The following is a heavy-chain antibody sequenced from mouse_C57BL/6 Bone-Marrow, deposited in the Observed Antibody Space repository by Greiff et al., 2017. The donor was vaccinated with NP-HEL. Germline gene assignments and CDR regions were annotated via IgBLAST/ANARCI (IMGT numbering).Heavy chain of an antibody. CDR3: AKSHITTVPMAMDY. CDR1: GYTFTSYW. CDR2: IDPNSGGT. J-gene: IGHJ4*01. V-gene: IGHV1-72*01. D-gene: IGHD1-1*01. Sequence: VQLQQPGAELVKPGALVKLSCKASGYTFTSYWMHWVKQRPGRGLEWIGRIDPNSGGTKYNEKFKSKATLTVDKPSSTAYMQLSSLTSEDSAVYYCAKSHITTVPMAMDYWGQGTSVTVSS.